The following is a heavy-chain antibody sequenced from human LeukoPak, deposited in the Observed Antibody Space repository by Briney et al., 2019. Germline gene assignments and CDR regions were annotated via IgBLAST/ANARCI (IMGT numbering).Heavy chain of an antibody. Sequence: GSXXLXCXASXFTVANTRMGWVRQPPGKGLEWVSVIYRDGTTSYADSVKGRFTISGDISKNTVYLQMNNLRAEDTAIYYCIRERFGDYAENWGQGTLVTVSS. CDR3: IRERFGDYAEN. CDR1: XFTVANTR. D-gene: IGHD4-17*01. V-gene: IGHV3-53*03. CDR2: IYRDGTT. J-gene: IGHJ4*02.